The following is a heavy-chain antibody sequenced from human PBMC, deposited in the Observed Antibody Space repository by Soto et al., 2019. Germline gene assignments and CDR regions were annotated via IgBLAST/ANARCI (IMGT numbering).Heavy chain of an antibody. CDR2: ISSSSSYI. CDR1: GFTFSSYS. Sequence: EVQLVESGGGLVKPGGSLRLSCAASGFTFSSYSMNWVRQAPGKGLEWVSSISSSSSYIYYADSVKGRFTISRDNTEKSLYLQMNNQRDEDTAVYYCARDLIDHYYGSSGYLGGMDVWGQGTTVTVSS. J-gene: IGHJ6*02. D-gene: IGHD3-22*01. V-gene: IGHV3-21*01. CDR3: ARDLIDHYYGSSGYLGGMDV.